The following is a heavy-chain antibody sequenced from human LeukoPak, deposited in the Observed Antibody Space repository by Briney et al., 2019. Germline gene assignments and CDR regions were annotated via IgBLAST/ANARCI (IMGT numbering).Heavy chain of an antibody. CDR1: GFTFSSYA. CDR3: AKDPYYDSSGHPTLYFDY. J-gene: IGHJ4*02. D-gene: IGHD3-22*01. Sequence: HPGRSLRLSCAASGFTFSSYAMHWVRQAPGKGLEWVAVISYDGSNKYYADSVKGRFTISRDNSKNTLYLQMNSLRAEDTAVYYCAKDPYYDSSGHPTLYFDYWGQGTLVTVSS. V-gene: IGHV3-30-3*01. CDR2: ISYDGSNK.